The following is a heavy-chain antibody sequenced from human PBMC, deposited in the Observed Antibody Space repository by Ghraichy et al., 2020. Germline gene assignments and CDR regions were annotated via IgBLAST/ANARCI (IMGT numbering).Heavy chain of an antibody. CDR2: FDPEDGET. V-gene: IGHV1-24*01. D-gene: IGHD3-10*01. CDR3: ATDHPLYGSDDAFDI. CDR1: GYTLTELS. Sequence: ASVKVSCKVSGYTLTELSMHWVRQAPGKGLEWMGGFDPEDGETIYAQKFQGKVTMTEDTSTDTAYMELSSLRSEDTAVYYCATDHPLYGSDDAFDIWGQGTMVTVSS. J-gene: IGHJ3*02.